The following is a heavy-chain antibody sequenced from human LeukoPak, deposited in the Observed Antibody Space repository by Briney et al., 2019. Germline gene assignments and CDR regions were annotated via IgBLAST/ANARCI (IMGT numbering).Heavy chain of an antibody. D-gene: IGHD1-26*01. J-gene: IGHJ3*02. CDR3: PKGESQWELLDAFDI. V-gene: IGHV3-23*01. CDR1: GFTFSSYG. CDR2: ISGGGSSK. Sequence: GGSLRLSCAASGFTFSSYGMRWVRQAPGKGLEWVSVISGGGSSKYYADSVKGRFTISRDNSKNTLYLQMHSLRAEDTAVYYCPKGESQWELLDAFDIWGQETMVTVCS.